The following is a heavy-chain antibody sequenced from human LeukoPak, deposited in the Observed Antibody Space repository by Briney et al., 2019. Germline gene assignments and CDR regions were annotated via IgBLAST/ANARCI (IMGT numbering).Heavy chain of an antibody. CDR1: GFTVSSNY. D-gene: IGHD6-13*01. CDR3: TRRPYSSSWYYFDY. CDR2: IYSGGST. V-gene: IGHV3-66*01. Sequence: SGGSLRLSCAASGFTVSSNYMSWVRQAPGKGLEWVSVIYSGGSTYYADSVKGRFTISRDNAKNSLYLQMSSLRVEDTAVYYCTRRPYSSSWYYFDYWGQGTLVTVSS. J-gene: IGHJ4*02.